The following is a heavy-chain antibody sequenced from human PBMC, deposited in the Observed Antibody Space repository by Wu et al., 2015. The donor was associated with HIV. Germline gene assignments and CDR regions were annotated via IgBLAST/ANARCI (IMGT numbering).Heavy chain of an antibody. J-gene: IGHJ6*02. Sequence: QVQLVQSGTEVKKPGSSVRVSCKASGVTFNRYAVNWVRQTPGQGLYWIGGTIPSFHITNYAKTLQGRVTITSDESTNTVYMELSSLRSEDTAVYYCARDLLPTSSWTDYYYYGMDVWGQGTTVTVSS. CDR1: GVTFNRYA. CDR2: TIPSFHIT. CDR3: ARDLLPTSSWTDYYYYGMDV. D-gene: IGHD2-15*01. V-gene: IGHV1-69*05.